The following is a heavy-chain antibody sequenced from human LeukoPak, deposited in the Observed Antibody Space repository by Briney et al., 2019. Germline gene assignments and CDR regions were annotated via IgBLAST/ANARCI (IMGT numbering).Heavy chain of an antibody. CDR1: GYTFTGYY. CDR3: AISSSSWYELNWFDP. CDR2: INPNSGGT. Sequence: ASVKVSCKASGYTFTGYYMHWVRQAPGQGLEWMGWINPNSGGTNYAQKFQGRVTMTRDTSTSTAYMELSRLRSDDTAVYYCAISSSSWYELNWFDPWGQGTLVTVSS. D-gene: IGHD6-13*01. J-gene: IGHJ5*02. V-gene: IGHV1-2*02.